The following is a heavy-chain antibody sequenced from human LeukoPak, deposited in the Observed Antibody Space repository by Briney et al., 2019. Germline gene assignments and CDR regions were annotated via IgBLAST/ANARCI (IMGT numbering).Heavy chain of an antibody. CDR2: ISSSSYL. Sequence: GGSLRLSCAASGFTLSSYSMNWVRQAPGKGLEWVSSISSSSYLYYADSVKGRFTISRGNAKNSLYLQMNSLRAEDTAVYYCASVTLRYCSGGSCYPDYWGQGTLVTVSS. CDR3: ASVTLRYCSGGSCYPDY. J-gene: IGHJ4*02. CDR1: GFTLSSYS. V-gene: IGHV3-21*01. D-gene: IGHD2-15*01.